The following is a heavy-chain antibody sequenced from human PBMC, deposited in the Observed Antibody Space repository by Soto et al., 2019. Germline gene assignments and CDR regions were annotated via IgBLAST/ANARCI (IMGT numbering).Heavy chain of an antibody. D-gene: IGHD1-1*01. Sequence: EVQLVESGGGLVQPGGSLSLSCAAPGFTFSNYWIHWVQVQGKGLVWVERIKGEGSSTNYADSVKGRFTISRDNAQNTLFVQINSLTAEDTAVYSCARGIPGHYAFDVWGQGTMVTVSS. CDR3: ARGIPGHYAFDV. V-gene: IGHV3-74*01. CDR2: IKGEGSST. J-gene: IGHJ3*01. CDR1: GFTFSNYW.